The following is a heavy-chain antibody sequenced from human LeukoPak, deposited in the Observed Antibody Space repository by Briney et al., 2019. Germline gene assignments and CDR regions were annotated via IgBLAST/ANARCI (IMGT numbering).Heavy chain of an antibody. CDR1: GYTFTTYK. Sequence: ASVTVSCTASGYTFTTYKMHWVRQAPGQGLEWMGWINPNSGGTNYAQKFQGWVTMTRDTSISTAYMELSRLRSDDTAVYYCARAPYYYDSSGPRWRYFDLWAVAPWSLSPQ. J-gene: IGHJ2*01. CDR3: ARAPYYYDSSGPRWRYFDL. V-gene: IGHV1-2*04. D-gene: IGHD3-22*01. CDR2: INPNSGGT.